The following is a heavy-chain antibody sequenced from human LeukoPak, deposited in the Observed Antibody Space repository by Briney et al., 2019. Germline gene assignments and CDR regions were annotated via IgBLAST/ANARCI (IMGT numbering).Heavy chain of an antibody. CDR3: AKDGPTPLDSSGYYSYWYFDL. D-gene: IGHD3-22*01. Sequence: GGSLRLSCAASGFTFSSYAMSWVRQAPGKGLEWVSAISGSGGSTYYADSVKGRFTISRDNSKNTLYLQMNSLRAEDTAVYYCAKDGPTPLDSSGYYSYWYFDLWGRGTLATVSS. CDR2: ISGSGGST. CDR1: GFTFSSYA. V-gene: IGHV3-23*01. J-gene: IGHJ2*01.